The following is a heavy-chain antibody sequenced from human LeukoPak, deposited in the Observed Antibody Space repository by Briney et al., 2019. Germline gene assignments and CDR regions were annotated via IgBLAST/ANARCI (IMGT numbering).Heavy chain of an antibody. CDR3: ARVGDGYNPYFDY. D-gene: IGHD5-24*01. J-gene: IGHJ4*02. Sequence: GGSLRLPCAASGFTFSSYAMHWVRQAPGKGLEYVSAISSNGGSTYYANSVKGRFTISRDNSKNTLYLQMGSLRAEDMAVYYCARVGDGYNPYFDYWGQGTLVTVSS. CDR1: GFTFSSYA. V-gene: IGHV3-64*01. CDR2: ISSNGGST.